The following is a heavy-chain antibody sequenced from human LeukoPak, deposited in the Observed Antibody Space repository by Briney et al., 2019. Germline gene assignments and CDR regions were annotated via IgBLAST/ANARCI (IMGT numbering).Heavy chain of an antibody. CDR3: AKGAIAALPYYFDY. V-gene: IGHV3-9*03. CDR2: ISWNSGSI. J-gene: IGHJ4*02. CDR1: GFTFDDYA. D-gene: IGHD6-6*01. Sequence: GGSLRLSCAASGFTFDDYAMHWVRQAPGKGLEWVSGISWNSGSIGYADSVKGRFTISRDNAKNSLYLQMNSLRAEDMALYYCAKGAIAALPYYFDYWGQGTLVTVSS.